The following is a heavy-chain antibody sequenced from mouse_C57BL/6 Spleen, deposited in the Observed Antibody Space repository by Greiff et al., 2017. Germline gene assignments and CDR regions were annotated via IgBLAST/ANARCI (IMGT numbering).Heavy chain of an antibody. J-gene: IGHJ4*01. V-gene: IGHV1-72*01. D-gene: IGHD1-1*01. CDR3: ARSYGSTLYYAMDY. CDR1: GYTFTSYW. CDR2: IDPNSGGT. Sequence: QVQLQQPGAELVKPGASVKLSCKASGYTFTSYWMHWVKQRPGRGLEWIGRIDPNSGGTKYNEKFKSKATLTVDKPSSTAYMKLSSLTSEDSAVYYCARSYGSTLYYAMDYWGQGTSVTVSS.